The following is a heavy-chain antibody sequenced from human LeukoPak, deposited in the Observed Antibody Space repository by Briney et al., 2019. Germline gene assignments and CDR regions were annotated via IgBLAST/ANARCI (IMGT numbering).Heavy chain of an antibody. Sequence: SETLSLTCTVSGGSISSSSYYWGWIRQPPGKGLEWIGSIYYSGSTYYNPSLKGRVTISVDTSKNQFSLKLSSVTAAGTAVYYCARRPKYGAIGLDPWGQGTLVTVSS. CDR1: GGSISSSSYY. D-gene: IGHD4-17*01. V-gene: IGHV4-39*01. CDR2: IYYSGST. CDR3: ARRPKYGAIGLDP. J-gene: IGHJ5*02.